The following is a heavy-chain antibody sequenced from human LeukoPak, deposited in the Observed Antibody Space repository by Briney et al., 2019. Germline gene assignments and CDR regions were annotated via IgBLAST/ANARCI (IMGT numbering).Heavy chain of an antibody. J-gene: IGHJ4*02. CDR1: GGSISSNY. V-gene: IGHV4-4*07. CDR3: ARRVVVAANIYYFDY. CDR2: IYTSGST. Sequence: SETLSLTCTVSGGSISSNYWSWIRQPAAKGLEWIGRIYTSGSTNYNPSLNNRVTMSVDTSKNQFSVKLSSVTAADTAVYYCARRVVVAANIYYFDYWGQGTLVTVSS. D-gene: IGHD2-15*01.